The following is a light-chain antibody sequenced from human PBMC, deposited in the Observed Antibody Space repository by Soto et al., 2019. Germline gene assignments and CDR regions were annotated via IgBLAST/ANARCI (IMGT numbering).Light chain of an antibody. Sequence: QSALTQPASVSGSPGQSITISCTGTSSDVGDYNYVSWYQQHPGKAPKLMIYDVSNRPSGVSNRFSGSKSGNTASLTISGRQAEDEADYYCSSSTRSSTPVVFGGGTKLTVL. CDR2: DVS. CDR3: SSSTRSSTPVV. J-gene: IGLJ2*01. V-gene: IGLV2-14*01. CDR1: SSDVGDYNY.